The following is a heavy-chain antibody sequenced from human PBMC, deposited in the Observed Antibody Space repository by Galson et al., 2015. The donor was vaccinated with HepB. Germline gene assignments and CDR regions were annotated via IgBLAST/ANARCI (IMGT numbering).Heavy chain of an antibody. CDR2: ISPGGGTT. D-gene: IGHD6-13*01. J-gene: IGHJ4*02. CDR1: GFTLSNSA. V-gene: IGHV3-23*01. CDR3: AKEDPQAAAGSVVAY. Sequence: SLRLSCAASGFTLSNSAMSWVRQAPGRGPEWVSAISPGGGTTSYTDSVRGRFTISKDNSKNTLYLQMNSLRAEDTAVYYCAKEDPQAAAGSVVAYWGQGTLVTVSS.